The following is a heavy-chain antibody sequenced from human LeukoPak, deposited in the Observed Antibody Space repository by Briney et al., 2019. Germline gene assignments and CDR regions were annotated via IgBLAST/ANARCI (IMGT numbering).Heavy chain of an antibody. CDR1: GGSISSYY. CDR3: ASLYYYGSGSSEAMDV. D-gene: IGHD3-10*01. V-gene: IGHV4-59*08. CDR2: IYYSGST. J-gene: IGHJ6*03. Sequence: SETLSLTCTVSGGSISSYYWSWIRQPPGKGLEWIGYIYYSGSTNYNPSLKSRVTISVDTSKNQFSLKLSSVTAADTAVYYCASLYYYGSGSSEAMDVWGKGTTVTISS.